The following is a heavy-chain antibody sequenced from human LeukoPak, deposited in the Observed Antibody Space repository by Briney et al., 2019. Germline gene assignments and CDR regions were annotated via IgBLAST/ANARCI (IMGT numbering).Heavy chain of an antibody. J-gene: IGHJ4*02. CDR1: GFTFSSYR. CDR3: ARDTRTFDY. Sequence: GGSLRLSCAASGFTFSSYRMNWVRQAPGKGLEWVANIKQDGSEKYYVDSVKGRFTISRDNAKNSLFLQMNSLRAVDTAVYYCARDTRTFDYWGQGTLVTVSS. V-gene: IGHV3-7*01. D-gene: IGHD1-26*01. CDR2: IKQDGSEK.